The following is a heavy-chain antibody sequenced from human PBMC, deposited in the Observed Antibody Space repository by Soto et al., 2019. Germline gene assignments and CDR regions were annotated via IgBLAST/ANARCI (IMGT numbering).Heavy chain of an antibody. V-gene: IGHV3-23*01. D-gene: IGHD3-10*01. CDR2: ISGSSTST. CDR1: GFTFSSYA. CDR3: AKDPSAGFAMENCFDY. Sequence: EVQLSGSGGGLVQPGGSLRLSCAASGFTFSSYAMSWVRQAPGKGLEWVSAISGSSTSTYYADSVKGRFTISRDNSKNTLYLQMNSLRAADTAVYYCAKDPSAGFAMENCFDYWGQGTLVTVSS. J-gene: IGHJ4*02.